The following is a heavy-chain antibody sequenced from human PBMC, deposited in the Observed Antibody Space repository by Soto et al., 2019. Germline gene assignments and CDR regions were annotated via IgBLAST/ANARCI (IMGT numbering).Heavy chain of an antibody. Sequence: RLSCAASGFTFSSYSMNWVRQAPGKGLEWVSSISSSSSYIYYADSVKGRFTISRDNAKNSLYLQMNSLRAEDTAVYYCARDQLVVPAAIRFYYYYGMDVWGQGTTVTVSS. CDR2: ISSSSSYI. D-gene: IGHD2-2*02. CDR1: GFTFSSYS. J-gene: IGHJ6*02. CDR3: ARDQLVVPAAIRFYYYYGMDV. V-gene: IGHV3-21*01.